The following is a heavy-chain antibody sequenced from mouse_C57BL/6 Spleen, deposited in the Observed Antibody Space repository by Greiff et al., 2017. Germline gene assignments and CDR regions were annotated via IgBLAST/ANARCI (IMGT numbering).Heavy chain of an antibody. V-gene: IGHV1-9*01. J-gene: IGHJ4*01. CDR3: ARSDHYCGSSHAIDY. Sequence: VQLQQPGAELMKPGASVKLSCKATGYTFTGYWIEWVKQRPGHGLEWIGEILPGSGSTNYNEKFKGKATFTVDTSSNTAYMQLSSLTTEDSAIYDGARSDHYCGSSHAIDYWGQGTSVTVSS. D-gene: IGHD1-1*01. CDR1: GYTFTGYW. CDR2: ILPGSGST.